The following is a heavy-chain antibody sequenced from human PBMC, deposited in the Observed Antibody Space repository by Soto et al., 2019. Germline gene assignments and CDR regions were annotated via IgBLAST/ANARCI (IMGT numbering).Heavy chain of an antibody. D-gene: IGHD2-15*01. Sequence: QVQLVESGGGVVQPGRSLRLSCAASGFTFSSYGMHWVRQAPGKGLEWVAVIWYDGSNKYYADSVKGRFTISRDNSKNTLYLQMNRVRAEDTAVYYCARDGYCSGRSCYSVPVFDYWGQGTLVTVSS. J-gene: IGHJ4*02. V-gene: IGHV3-33*01. CDR1: GFTFSSYG. CDR2: IWYDGSNK. CDR3: ARDGYCSGRSCYSVPVFDY.